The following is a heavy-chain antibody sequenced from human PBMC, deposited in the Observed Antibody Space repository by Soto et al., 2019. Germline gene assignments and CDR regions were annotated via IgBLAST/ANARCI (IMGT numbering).Heavy chain of an antibody. D-gene: IGHD3-22*01. CDR3: ARDATYRDSSFYYDGFDI. J-gene: IGHJ3*02. CDR2: ISRDGGEE. Sequence: DVQLMESGGCLVQPGGSLRLSCAASGFTFSYYWMTWVRQAPGKGLEWVANISRDGGEEHYVDSVKDRFSVSRDNAKESLYLQMNSLRIEDTAVYYWARDATYRDSSFYYDGFDIWGQGTMVTVSS. CDR1: GFTFSYYW. V-gene: IGHV3-7*05.